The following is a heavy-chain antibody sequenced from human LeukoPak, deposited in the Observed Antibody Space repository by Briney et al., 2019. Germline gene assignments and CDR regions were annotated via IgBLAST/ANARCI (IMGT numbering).Heavy chain of an antibody. D-gene: IGHD3-3*01. CDR2: INTNSGGT. CDR1: GYTFTGYY. Sequence: ASVKVSFTASGYTFTGYYIHWMRQAPRPGLERVGLINTNSGGTNFAHKFQGRVTMTRNTSISTAYMELSSLRSEDTAVYYCARTVHGRGYYDFWSGYSTAYYYYGMDVWGQGTTVTVSS. J-gene: IGHJ6*02. CDR3: ARTVHGRGYYDFWSGYSTAYYYYGMDV. V-gene: IGHV1-2*02.